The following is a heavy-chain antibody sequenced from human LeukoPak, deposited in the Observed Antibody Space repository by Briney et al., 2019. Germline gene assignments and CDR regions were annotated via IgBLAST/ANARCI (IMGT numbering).Heavy chain of an antibody. J-gene: IGHJ4*02. Sequence: SETLSLTCTVSGGSLSSYCWSWIRQPAGKGLEWIGRIYTSGSTKYSPSLKSRVSMSIDTSKNQFSLNLTSVTAADTAVYFCARHYGLNYYDSTALEYWGQGILVTVSS. D-gene: IGHD3-22*01. V-gene: IGHV4-4*07. CDR1: GGSLSSYC. CDR3: ARHYGLNYYDSTALEY. CDR2: IYTSGST.